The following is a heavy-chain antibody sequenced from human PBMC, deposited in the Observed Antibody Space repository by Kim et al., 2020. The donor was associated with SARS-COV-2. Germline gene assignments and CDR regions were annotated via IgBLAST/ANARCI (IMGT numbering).Heavy chain of an antibody. J-gene: IGHJ4*02. Sequence: SDPSLKSRVTISVDTSKNQLPLKLSSVTAADTAVYYCARLAVAGDSIDYWGQGTLVTVSS. D-gene: IGHD6-19*01. CDR3: ARLAVAGDSIDY. V-gene: IGHV4-59*08.